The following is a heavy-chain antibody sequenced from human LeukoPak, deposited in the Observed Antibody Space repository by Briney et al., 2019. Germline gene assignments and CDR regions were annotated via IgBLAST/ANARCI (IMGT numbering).Heavy chain of an antibody. Sequence: SVKLSCRAPGDTFSSYAITWVRQAPGHGLEWMGRIIPILDNTNYAQRFQSRVTVTAEKSTSTAYMELSSLRSEDTAVYYCAISSAYTCRWPPSGVLDYWGQGTLVTVSA. CDR1: GDTFSSYA. J-gene: IGHJ4*02. CDR2: IIPILDNT. V-gene: IGHV1-69*04. CDR3: AISSAYTCRWPPSGVLDY. D-gene: IGHD3-16*01.